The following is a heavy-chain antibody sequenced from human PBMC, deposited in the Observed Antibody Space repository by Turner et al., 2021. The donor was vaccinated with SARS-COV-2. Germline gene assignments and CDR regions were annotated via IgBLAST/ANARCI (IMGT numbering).Heavy chain of an antibody. CDR1: GDTFSTSL. J-gene: IGHJ6*02. CDR3: ASPTVVGAPNLYYHGMDV. V-gene: IGHV1-69*10. Sequence: VQLVQSGAEAKKPESSVKVSCKASGDTFSTSLINWVRQAPGQGLVWMGGIIPILDIPIYAQRFQGRVTITADKSANTAYMELSSLRSEDTAVYYCASPTVVGAPNLYYHGMDVWGQGTTVIVSS. CDR2: IIPILDIP. D-gene: IGHD1-26*01.